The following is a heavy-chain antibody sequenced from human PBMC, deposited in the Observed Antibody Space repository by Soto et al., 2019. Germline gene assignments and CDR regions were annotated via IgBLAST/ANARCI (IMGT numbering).Heavy chain of an antibody. V-gene: IGHV5-51*01. Sequence: GESLKISCKGSGYSFTSYWIGWVRQMPGKGLEWMGIIYPGDSDTRYSPSFQGQVTISADKSISTAYLQWSSLKASDTAMYYCARVVAVAGTPQSYFDYWGQGTLVTVSS. CDR3: ARVVAVAGTPQSYFDY. CDR2: IYPGDSDT. D-gene: IGHD6-19*01. J-gene: IGHJ4*02. CDR1: GYSFTSYW.